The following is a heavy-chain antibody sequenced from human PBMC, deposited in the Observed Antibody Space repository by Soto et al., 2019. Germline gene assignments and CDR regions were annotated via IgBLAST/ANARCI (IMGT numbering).Heavy chain of an antibody. CDR1: GFSFRDYY. V-gene: IGHV3-11*01. Sequence: GGSLRLSCAASGFSFRDYYMSWIRQAPGKGLEWISYISGSGNTIYYADPVKGRFIISRDNAKNSLFLQMNSLRADDTAVYYCARDRLPMVVVVMGWFDPWGQGTLVTVSS. CDR3: ARDRLPMVVVVMGWFDP. CDR2: ISGSGNTI. D-gene: IGHD3-22*01. J-gene: IGHJ5*02.